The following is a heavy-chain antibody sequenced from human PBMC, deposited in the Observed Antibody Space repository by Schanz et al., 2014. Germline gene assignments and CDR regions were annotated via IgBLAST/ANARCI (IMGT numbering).Heavy chain of an antibody. D-gene: IGHD5-18*01. CDR2: ISGSGGST. Sequence: EVQLLESGGGLVQPGGSLRLSCAASGFTFSSYAMTWVRQAPGMGLEWVSAISGSGGSTYYADSVKGRFTISRDNSKNTLYLQMNSLRAEDTAVYYCAKDAENTAMITDYFDFWGQGTLVTVSS. CDR3: AKDAENTAMITDYFDF. V-gene: IGHV3-23*01. J-gene: IGHJ4*02. CDR1: GFTFSSYA.